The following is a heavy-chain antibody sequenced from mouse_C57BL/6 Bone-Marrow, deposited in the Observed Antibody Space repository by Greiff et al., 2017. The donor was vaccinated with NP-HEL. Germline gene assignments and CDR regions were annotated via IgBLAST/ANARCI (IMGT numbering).Heavy chain of an antibody. D-gene: IGHD1-3*01. J-gene: IGHJ3*01. V-gene: IGHV1-61*01. CDR3: ARNKGFAY. CDR2: IYPSDSET. CDR1: GYTFTSYW. Sequence: QVQLKQPGAELVRPGSSVKLSCKASGYTFTSYWMDWVKQRPGQGLEWIGNIYPSDSETHYNQKFKDKATLTVDKSSSTAYMQLSSLTSEDSAVYYCARNKGFAYWGQGTLVTVSA.